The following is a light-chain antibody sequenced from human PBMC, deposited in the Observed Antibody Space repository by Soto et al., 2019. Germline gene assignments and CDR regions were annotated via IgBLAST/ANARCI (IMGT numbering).Light chain of an antibody. Sequence: EIVLTQSPGTLSLSPGERATLSCGASQSVTSNYLAWYQQKPGQAPSLLIFGASTRATAIPDRFGGSGSGTDFTLTISRLEPEDFAVYYCQHYYTSYTTFGQGTKVDI. V-gene: IGKV3-20*01. CDR3: QHYYTSYTT. CDR1: QSVTSNY. CDR2: GAS. J-gene: IGKJ1*01.